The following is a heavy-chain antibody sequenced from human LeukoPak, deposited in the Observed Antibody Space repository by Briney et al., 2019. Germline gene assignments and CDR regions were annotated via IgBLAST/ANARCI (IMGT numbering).Heavy chain of an antibody. Sequence: PGGSLRLSCAASGFTFSSYAMSWVRQAPGKGLEWVSAISGGGGSTYYADSVKGRFTISRDNSKNTLYLQMNSLRAEDTAVYYCAKDHLSYGRDPYYFDYWGQGTLVTVSS. J-gene: IGHJ4*02. D-gene: IGHD5-18*01. CDR2: ISGGGGST. CDR1: GFTFSSYA. CDR3: AKDHLSYGRDPYYFDY. V-gene: IGHV3-23*01.